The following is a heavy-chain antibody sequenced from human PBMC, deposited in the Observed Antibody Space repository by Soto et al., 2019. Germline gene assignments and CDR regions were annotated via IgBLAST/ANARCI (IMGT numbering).Heavy chain of an antibody. V-gene: IGHV1-69*13. D-gene: IGHD6-13*01. CDR3: ARVVGSWYRNWFDP. J-gene: IGHJ5*02. Sequence: SVKVSCKASGGTFSSYAISWVRQAPGQGLEWMGGIIPIFGTANYAQKFQGRVTITADESTSTAYMELSSLRSEDTAVYYCARVVGSWYRNWFDPWGQGTLVTVS. CDR1: GGTFSSYA. CDR2: IIPIFGTA.